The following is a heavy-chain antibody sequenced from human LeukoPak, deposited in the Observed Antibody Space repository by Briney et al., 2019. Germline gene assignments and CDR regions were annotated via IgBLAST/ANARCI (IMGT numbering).Heavy chain of an antibody. CDR3: AGTMVRGVIIDY. J-gene: IGHJ4*02. CDR2: IYYSGST. CDR1: GGSISSGGYY. Sequence: SQTLSLTCTVSGGSISSGGYYWSWIRQHPGKGLEWIGYIYYSGSTYYNPSLKSRVTISVDTSKNQFSLKLSSVTAADTAVYYCAGTMVRGVIIDYWGQGTLVTVSS. D-gene: IGHD3-10*01. V-gene: IGHV4-31*03.